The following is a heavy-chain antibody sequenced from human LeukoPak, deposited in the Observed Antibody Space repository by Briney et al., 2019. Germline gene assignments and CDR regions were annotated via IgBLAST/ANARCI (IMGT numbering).Heavy chain of an antibody. CDR2: ISHSGSI. D-gene: IGHD3-22*01. V-gene: IGHV4-34*01. J-gene: IGHJ4*02. CDR3: AREPVVVIKGYYFDY. Sequence: SETLSLTCAVYGGSFSGYYWSWIRQPPGKGLEWIGEISHSGSINYNPSLKSRVTISVDTSKNQFSLKLSSVTAADTAVYYCAREPVVVIKGYYFDYWGQGTLVTVSS. CDR1: GGSFSGYY.